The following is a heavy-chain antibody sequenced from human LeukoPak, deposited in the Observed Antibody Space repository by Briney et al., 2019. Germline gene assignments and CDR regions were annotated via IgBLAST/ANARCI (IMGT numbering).Heavy chain of an antibody. CDR1: GFTFSSYG. V-gene: IGHV3-30*12. D-gene: IGHD5-24*01. CDR3: VKSAGKDGYRDVFDI. CDR2: ITKNGDKT. Sequence: GGSLRLSCAASGFTFSSYGMHWVRQAPGKGLEWVATITKNGDKTYYADSVKGLFTISRDTFRDTLYLQMNSLRAEDTAVYHCVKSAGKDGYRDVFDIWGQGTVVTVSS. J-gene: IGHJ3*02.